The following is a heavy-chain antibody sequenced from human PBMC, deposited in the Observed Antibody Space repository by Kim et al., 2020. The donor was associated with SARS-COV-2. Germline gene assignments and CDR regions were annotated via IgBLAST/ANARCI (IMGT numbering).Heavy chain of an antibody. Sequence: SETLSLTCTVSGGSISSGGYYWSWIRQHPGKGLEWIGYIYYSGSTYYNPSLKSRVTISVDTSKNQFSLKLSSVTAANTAVYYCAYSGWYGDRNWFDPWGQGTLVTVSS. J-gene: IGHJ5*02. CDR2: IYYSGST. CDR1: GGSISSGGYY. D-gene: IGHD6-19*01. CDR3: AYSGWYGDRNWFDP. V-gene: IGHV4-31*03.